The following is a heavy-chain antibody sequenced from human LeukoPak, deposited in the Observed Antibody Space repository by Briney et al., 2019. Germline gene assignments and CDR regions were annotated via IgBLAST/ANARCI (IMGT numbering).Heavy chain of an antibody. V-gene: IGHV3-53*01. Sequence: GGSLRLSCAASGFTVSRNYMSWVRQAPGKGLEWVSVISSGGNTYYTDSVKGRFTISRDNSKNTLYLQMSSLRVEDTAVYYCARDLTPGYSGYDGDYWGQGTLVTVSS. D-gene: IGHD5-12*01. CDR1: GFTVSRNY. CDR2: ISSGGNT. J-gene: IGHJ4*02. CDR3: ARDLTPGYSGYDGDY.